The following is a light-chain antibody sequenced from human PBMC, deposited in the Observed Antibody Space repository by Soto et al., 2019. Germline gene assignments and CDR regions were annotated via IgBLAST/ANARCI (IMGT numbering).Light chain of an antibody. CDR1: SSDVGGYNF. CDR3: CSYAGNSTYV. V-gene: IGLV2-23*02. Sequence: QSVLTQPASVFGSPGQSITISCTGTSSDVGGYNFVSWYQQLPGKAPKLMIYEVTSRPSGVSNRFSGSKSGNTASLTISGLQAEDESDYYCCSYAGNSTYVFGTGTKVTVL. CDR2: EVT. J-gene: IGLJ1*01.